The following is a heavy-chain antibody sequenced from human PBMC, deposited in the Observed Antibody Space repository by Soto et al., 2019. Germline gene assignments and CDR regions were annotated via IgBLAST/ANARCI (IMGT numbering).Heavy chain of an antibody. D-gene: IGHD5-18*01. J-gene: IGHJ4*02. V-gene: IGHV1-46*01. Sequence: QVQLVQSGAEVKKPGASVKVSCKASGYTFTHYYMHWVRQAPGQGLEWMGIINPNGGSTTYAQRFRAGFTMTVDTSTSTVYIELSSLRSEDSAVYYCATSVNSAMAFDYWGQGTLVTVSS. CDR2: INPNGGST. CDR1: GYTFTHYY. CDR3: ATSVNSAMAFDY.